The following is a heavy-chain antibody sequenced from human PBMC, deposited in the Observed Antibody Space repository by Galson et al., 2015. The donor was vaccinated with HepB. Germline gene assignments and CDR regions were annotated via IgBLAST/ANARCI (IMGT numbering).Heavy chain of an antibody. CDR1: GDSVSSHSAA. CDR2: TYYRSKWYIEYN. CDR3: ARGNYDFNY. Sequence: CAISGDSVSSHSAAWNWIRQSPSRGLEWLGRTYYRSKWYIEYNEYAISVRSRLTINPDTSKNQFSLQLNSVTPEGTAIYYCARGNYDFNYWGQGTLVTVSS. V-gene: IGHV6-1*01. J-gene: IGHJ4*02. D-gene: IGHD1-7*01.